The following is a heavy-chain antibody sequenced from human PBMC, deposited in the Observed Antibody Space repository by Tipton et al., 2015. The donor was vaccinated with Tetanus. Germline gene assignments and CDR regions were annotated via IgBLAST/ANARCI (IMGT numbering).Heavy chain of an antibody. CDR1: GYIFTNYW. D-gene: IGHD2-8*01. J-gene: IGHJ4*02. CDR3: AGGHCTDGVCNFDF. CDR2: IYPGDSDT. Sequence: VQLVQSGGEVKKPGESLEISCKGSGYIFTNYWIGWVRQKPGKGLEWMGIIYPGDSDTRYSPSFQGQVTISVDKSIKTAYLQWSSLKASDTTMFYCAGGHCTDGVCNFDFWGQGALVTVAS. V-gene: IGHV5-51*01.